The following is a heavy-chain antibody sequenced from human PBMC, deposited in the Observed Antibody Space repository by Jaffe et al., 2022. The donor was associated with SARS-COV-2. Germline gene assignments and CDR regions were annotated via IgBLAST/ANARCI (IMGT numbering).Heavy chain of an antibody. CDR2: IDNNGVNT. J-gene: IGHJ6*02. CDR3: VKDMRRCSGGTCYSGFYYGMDV. V-gene: IGHV3-64D*09. CDR1: GLTFSTYA. D-gene: IGHD2-15*01. Sequence: EVQLVESGGGLVQPGGSLRLSCSASGLTFSTYALHWVRQAPGKGLEYVSGIDNNGVNTYYAESVKGRFTISRDNSKNTLYLQMSSLRPEDTAIYYCVKDMRRCSGGTCYSGFYYGMDVWGRGTTVTVSS.